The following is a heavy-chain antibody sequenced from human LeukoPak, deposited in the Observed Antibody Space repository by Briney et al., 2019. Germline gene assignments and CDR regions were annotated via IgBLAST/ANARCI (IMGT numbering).Heavy chain of an antibody. CDR1: GFTFSSYA. CDR3: AKTPTRITGTTLVAP. CDR2: ISGSGGST. Sequence: GGSLRLSCAASGFTFSSYAMSWVRQAPGKGLEWVSAISGSGGSTYYADSVKGRFTISRDNSKNTLYLQMNSLRAEDTAVYYCAKTPTRITGTTLVAPWGQGTMVTVSS. V-gene: IGHV3-23*01. J-gene: IGHJ5*02. D-gene: IGHD1-7*01.